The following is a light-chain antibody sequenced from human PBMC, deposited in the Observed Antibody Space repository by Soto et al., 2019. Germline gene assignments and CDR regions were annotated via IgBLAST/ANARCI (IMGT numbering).Light chain of an antibody. CDR2: ASS. V-gene: IGKV1-39*01. CDR1: QSVTRN. Sequence: DVQMTQSPSSLSASVVDRVTITCRASQSVTRNLNWYQQKPGKAPKFLIYASSTLQRGVPSRFSGSGSGTDFPLTISGLQPEDFGTYFCQPGYSTPPTFGQGTKVDIK. CDR3: QPGYSTPPT. J-gene: IGKJ1*01.